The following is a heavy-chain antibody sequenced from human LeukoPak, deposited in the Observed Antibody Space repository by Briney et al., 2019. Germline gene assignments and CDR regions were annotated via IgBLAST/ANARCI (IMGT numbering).Heavy chain of an antibody. CDR2: ISASGGSV. CDR1: GFTFSTYA. CDR3: ATNDFNNWFDP. D-gene: IGHD3/OR15-3a*01. J-gene: IGHJ5*02. V-gene: IGHV3-23*01. Sequence: PGGSLRLSCAASGFTFSTYAMSWVRQAPEKGLEWVSGISASGGSVSYADSVKGRFTISRDNSKNTLYLQMNSPRAEDTAMYYCATNDFNNWFDPWGQGTLVTASS.